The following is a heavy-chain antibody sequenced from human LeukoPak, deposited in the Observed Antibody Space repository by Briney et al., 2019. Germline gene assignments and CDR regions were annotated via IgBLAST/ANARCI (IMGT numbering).Heavy chain of an antibody. Sequence: SETLSLTCIVSGGPISVDYWNWIRQAPGKGLEWIGYIYYTGRTKYNPSLASRLTISIDTSKSQFSLRLTSVTAADTAVYYCARRKGYVGWFDPWGQGTLVTVSS. D-gene: IGHD1-1*01. CDR3: ARRKGYVGWFDP. CDR2: IYYTGRT. CDR1: GGPISVDY. V-gene: IGHV4-59*12. J-gene: IGHJ5*02.